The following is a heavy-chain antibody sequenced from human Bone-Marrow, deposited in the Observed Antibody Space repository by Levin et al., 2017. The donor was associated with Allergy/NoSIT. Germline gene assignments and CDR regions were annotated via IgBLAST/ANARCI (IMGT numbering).Heavy chain of an antibody. CDR3: VRQVKSGNGPFLDF. CDR1: GYTFVAYL. CDR2: ISPNTGVR. V-gene: IGHV1-2*02. Sequence: GASVKVSCKASGYTFVAYLIHWVRQAPGQGLEWMGSISPNTGVRNYARNLQGRVIMTRDLSTDTAYMQLTRLTSDDTAMFYCVRQVKSGNGPFLDFWGQGTLVAVSS. D-gene: IGHD5-12*01. J-gene: IGHJ4*02.